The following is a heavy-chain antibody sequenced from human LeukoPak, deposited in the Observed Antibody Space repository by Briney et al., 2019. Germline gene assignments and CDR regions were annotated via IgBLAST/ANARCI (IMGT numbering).Heavy chain of an antibody. D-gene: IGHD3-22*01. V-gene: IGHV3-7*01. CDR3: ARDWVFRYCDSSNFDY. Sequence: GGSLRLSCAASGFTFSSYWMSWVRQAPGKGLEWVANIKQDGSEEYYVDSVKGRFTISRDNAKNSLYLQMNSLRAEDTAVYYCARDWVFRYCDSSNFDYWGQGTLVTVSS. CDR1: GFTFSSYW. J-gene: IGHJ4*02. CDR2: IKQDGSEE.